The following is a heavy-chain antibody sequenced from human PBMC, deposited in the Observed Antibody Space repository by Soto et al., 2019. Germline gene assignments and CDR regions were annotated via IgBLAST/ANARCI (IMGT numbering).Heavy chain of an antibody. D-gene: IGHD6-19*01. V-gene: IGHV3-74*01. J-gene: IGHJ3*02. CDR3: VRALAGSRNGFDI. CDR1: GFGFIRHW. Sequence: GSLRLSCAASGFGFIRHWMHLVRQPPGKGLVWVSRINGNRSTTSDADFVKGRVTISRDNAKNTLYLQMNSLGDEDTAVYYCVRALAGSRNGFDIWGQGTVVTVSS. CDR2: INGNRSTT.